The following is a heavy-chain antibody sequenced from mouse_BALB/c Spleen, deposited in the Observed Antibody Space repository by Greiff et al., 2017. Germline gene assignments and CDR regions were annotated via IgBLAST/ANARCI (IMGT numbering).Heavy chain of an antibody. Sequence: EVQVVESGGGLVQPGGSRKLSCAASGFTFSSFGMHWVRQAPEKGLEWVAYISSGSSTIYYADTVKGRFTISRDNPKNTLFLQMTSLRSEDTAMYYCARGGTVVPMDYWGQGTSVTVSS. CDR2: ISSGSSTI. V-gene: IGHV5-17*02. D-gene: IGHD1-1*01. J-gene: IGHJ4*01. CDR1: GFTFSSFG. CDR3: ARGGTVVPMDY.